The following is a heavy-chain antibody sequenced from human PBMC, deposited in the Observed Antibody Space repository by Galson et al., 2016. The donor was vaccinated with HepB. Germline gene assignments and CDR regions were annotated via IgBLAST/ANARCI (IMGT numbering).Heavy chain of an antibody. CDR2: ISTSGSYI. J-gene: IGHJ4*02. CDR3: ARSPRIQVWRRYDFFEY. V-gene: IGHV3-21*01. D-gene: IGHD3-16*01. Sequence: SLRLSCAASGFTFSSYNMNWVRQAPGKGLEWVSSISTSGSYIYYADVVKGRFTISRDNAKKSLYLQMNSLRAEDTAVYYCARSPRIQVWRRYDFFEYWGQGSLVTVSS. CDR1: GFTFSSYN.